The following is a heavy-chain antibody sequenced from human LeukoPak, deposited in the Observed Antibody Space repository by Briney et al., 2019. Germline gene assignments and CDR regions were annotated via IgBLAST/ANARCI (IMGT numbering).Heavy chain of an antibody. V-gene: IGHV4-59*01. CDR3: ARDGGLQAHFDF. CDR1: GDSFTDYY. Sequence: SETLSLTCNVIGDSFTDYYWNWIRQPPGKGLEWIGYIYYNESTNYSPSLKRRVTLSVDTSTNQFSLHLPSVTAAYTAMYYCARDGGLQAHFDFWGQGILVTVAS. D-gene: IGHD3-16*01. J-gene: IGHJ4*02. CDR2: IYYNEST.